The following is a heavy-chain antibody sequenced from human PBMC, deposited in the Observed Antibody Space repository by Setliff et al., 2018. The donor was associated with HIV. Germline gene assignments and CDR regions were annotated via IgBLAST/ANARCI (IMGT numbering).Heavy chain of an antibody. CDR2: TWYDGHNK. D-gene: IGHD3-10*01. CDR1: GFSFGDNA. V-gene: IGHV3-30-3*01. J-gene: IGHJ4*03. Sequence: PGGSLRLSCRASGFSFGDNAMSWVRQAPGKGLEWVAATWYDGHNKYYAEKFQDRVIMTEDTSTETAYMELSSLRSDDTAMYYCVIDLLWFGEVFQGGDFLDMWGQGTLVTVSS. CDR3: VIDLLWFGEVFQGGDFLDM.